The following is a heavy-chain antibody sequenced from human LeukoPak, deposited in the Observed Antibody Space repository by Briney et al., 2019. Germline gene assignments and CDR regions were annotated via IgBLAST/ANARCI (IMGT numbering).Heavy chain of an antibody. V-gene: IGHV3-48*03. D-gene: IGHD6-13*01. CDR3: AKDATAVVGTVYMDV. CDR1: GFTFSNYE. Sequence: GGSLRLSCAASGFTFSNYEMNWVRQAPGEGLEWISHISNIGDIIHYADSVEGRFTISRDNAKNSLYLQMNSLRAEDTAVYYCAKDATAVVGTVYMDVWGKGTTVTISS. J-gene: IGHJ6*03. CDR2: ISNIGDII.